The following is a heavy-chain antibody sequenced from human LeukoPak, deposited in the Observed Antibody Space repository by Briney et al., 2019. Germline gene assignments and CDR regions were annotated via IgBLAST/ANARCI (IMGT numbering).Heavy chain of an antibody. J-gene: IGHJ3*02. Sequence: SETLSLTCTVSGGSISSGGYYWSWIRQPPGKGLEWIGYIYHSGSTYYNPSLKSRVTISVDRSKNQFSLKLSSVTAADTAVYYCAREGPIVVVPEGAFDIWGQGTMVTVSS. V-gene: IGHV4-30-2*01. CDR2: IYHSGST. CDR1: GGSISSGGYY. CDR3: AREGPIVVVPEGAFDI. D-gene: IGHD2-21*01.